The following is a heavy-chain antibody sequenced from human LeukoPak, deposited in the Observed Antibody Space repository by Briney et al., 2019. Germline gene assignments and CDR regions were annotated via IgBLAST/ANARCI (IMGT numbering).Heavy chain of an antibody. V-gene: IGHV4-39*07. D-gene: IGHD6-13*01. CDR1: GGSISSSSYY. J-gene: IGHJ5*02. CDR2: IYYSGST. Sequence: SETLSLTCTVSGGSISSSSYYWGWIRQPPGKGLEWIGSIYYSGSTYYNPSLKSRVTILVDRSNNQFSLNLNSVTAADTAVYYCARNPAAGTRDWFDPWGQGTLVTVSS. CDR3: ARNPAAGTRDWFDP.